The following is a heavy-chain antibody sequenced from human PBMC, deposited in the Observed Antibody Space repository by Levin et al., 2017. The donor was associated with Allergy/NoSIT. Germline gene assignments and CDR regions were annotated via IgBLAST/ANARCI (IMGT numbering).Heavy chain of an antibody. Sequence: SETLSLTCTVSGGSISSSSYYWGWIRQPPGTGLEWIGSIYYSGSTYYNPSLKSRVTISADTSKNQFSLKLSSVTAADTAVYYCARRSIAVAGTKAYYFDYWGQGTLVTVSS. CDR1: GGSISSSSYY. CDR3: ARRSIAVAGTKAYYFDY. J-gene: IGHJ4*02. CDR2: IYYSGST. V-gene: IGHV4-39*01. D-gene: IGHD6-19*01.